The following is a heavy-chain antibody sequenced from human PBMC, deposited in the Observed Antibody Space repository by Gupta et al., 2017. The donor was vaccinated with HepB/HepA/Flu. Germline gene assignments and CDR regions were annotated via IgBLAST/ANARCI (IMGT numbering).Heavy chain of an antibody. Sequence: QVHLQESGPGLVKPSETLSLTCTVSGDSIRDFYWSWIRQPAGKGLEWMGRIDTGGTTNYNPSLRSRVAMSVDTSKNQFSLRVNSVTAADTALYYCAREYFYYYDMDVWGKGTTVTVS. CDR1: GDSIRDFY. J-gene: IGHJ6*03. CDR2: IDTGGTT. V-gene: IGHV4-4*07. CDR3: AREYFYYYDMDV. D-gene: IGHD2/OR15-2a*01.